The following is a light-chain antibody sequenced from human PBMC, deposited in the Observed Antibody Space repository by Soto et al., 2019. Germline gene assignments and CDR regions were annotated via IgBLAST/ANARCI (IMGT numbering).Light chain of an antibody. CDR3: AAWDESLNGVA. V-gene: IGLV1-44*01. CDR1: GSNIGSNV. Sequence: QSALTQPPSASGTPGQGVTISCSGSGSNIGSNVVNWYQQLPGTAPSLLIYTTNQRPSGVPDRFSGSKSGTSASLAISGLQSEDEADYYCAAWDESLNGVAFGGGTKLTVL. J-gene: IGLJ2*01. CDR2: TTN.